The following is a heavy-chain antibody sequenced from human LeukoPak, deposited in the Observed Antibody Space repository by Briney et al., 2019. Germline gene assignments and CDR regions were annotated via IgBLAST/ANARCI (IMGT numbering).Heavy chain of an antibody. J-gene: IGHJ3*02. D-gene: IGHD3-22*01. V-gene: IGHV3-20*01. CDR3: ARALSYDSSGYPILAFDI. CDR1: GFTFDDYG. Sequence: PGGSLRLSCAASGFTFDDYGMSWVRQAPGKGLEWVSGINWNGGSTGYADSVKGRFTISRDNAKNSLYLQMNSLRAEDTALYHCARALSYDSSGYPILAFDIWGQGTMVTVSS. CDR2: INWNGGST.